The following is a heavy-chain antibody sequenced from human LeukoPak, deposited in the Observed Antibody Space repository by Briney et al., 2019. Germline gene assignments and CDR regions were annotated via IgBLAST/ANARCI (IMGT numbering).Heavy chain of an antibody. D-gene: IGHD2-15*01. J-gene: IGHJ4*02. CDR3: ARDSPPAYCSGGSCYFDY. CDR1: GGSISSYY. CDR2: IYTSGST. Sequence: SETLSLTCIVSGGSISSYYWSWIRQPAGKGLEWIGRIYTSGSTDYNPSLKSRVTISKDTSKNEFSLKLSSVTAADTAVYYCARDSPPAYCSGGSCYFDYWGQGTLVTVSS. V-gene: IGHV4-4*07.